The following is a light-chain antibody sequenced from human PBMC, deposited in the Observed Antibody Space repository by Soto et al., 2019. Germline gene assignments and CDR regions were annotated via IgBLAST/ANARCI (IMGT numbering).Light chain of an antibody. CDR1: QTVPSR. CDR2: GAS. J-gene: IGKJ1*01. Sequence: IGMKQSAAAVSVSPGEDVTLSCRASQTVPSRIAWYQQKPGQAPSLLIYGASTRATGVPDRFSGSGSGTEFTLTISSLQSEDFAVYYCQQYNNLPRTFAQVTKAAIK. CDR3: QQYNNLPRT. V-gene: IGKV3-15*01.